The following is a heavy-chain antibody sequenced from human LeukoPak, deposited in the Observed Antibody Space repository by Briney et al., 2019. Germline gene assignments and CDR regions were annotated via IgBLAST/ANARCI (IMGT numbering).Heavy chain of an antibody. J-gene: IGHJ4*02. CDR3: ARVNGYSWDY. D-gene: IGHD4-17*01. V-gene: IGHV3-23*01. Sequence: GGSLRLSCAASGFILSSHAMSWVRQAPGNGLEWVSAISGSGGSTYYADSVKGRFAISRDNAKNTLYLQMNSLRAEDTAVYYCARVNGYSWDYWGQGTLVTVSS. CDR2: ISGSGGST. CDR1: GFILSSHA.